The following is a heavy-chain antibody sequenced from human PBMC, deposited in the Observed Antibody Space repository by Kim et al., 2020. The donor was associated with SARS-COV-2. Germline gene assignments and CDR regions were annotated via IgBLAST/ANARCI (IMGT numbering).Heavy chain of an antibody. CDR1: GFTFSSYA. Sequence: GGSLRLSCAASGFTFSSYAMTWVRQAPGKGLEWVSDISGSGAGTYYADSVKGRFTIPRDNSKNTVSLQMNSLRVEDTAAYYCAKGEGYRHGYSFDYWGQG. CDR3: AKGEGYRHGYSFDY. V-gene: IGHV3-23*01. J-gene: IGHJ4*02. CDR2: ISGSGAGT. D-gene: IGHD5-18*01.